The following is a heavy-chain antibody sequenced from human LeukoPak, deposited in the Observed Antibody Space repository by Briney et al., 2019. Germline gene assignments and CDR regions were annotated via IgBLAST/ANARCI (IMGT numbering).Heavy chain of an antibody. CDR1: GFTFSSYA. D-gene: IGHD3-22*01. J-gene: IGHJ4*02. Sequence: PGGSLRLSCAASGFTFSSYAMSWVRQAPGKGLEWVSAISGSGGSTYYADSVKGRFTISRDNSKNTLHLQMNSLRAEDTAVYYCAKIGERYYDSSGYKTSFDYWGQGTLVTVSS. CDR2: ISGSGGST. V-gene: IGHV3-23*01. CDR3: AKIGERYYDSSGYKTSFDY.